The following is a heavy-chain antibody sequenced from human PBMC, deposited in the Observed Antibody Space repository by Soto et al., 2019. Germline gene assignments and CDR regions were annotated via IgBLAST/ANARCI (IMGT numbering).Heavy chain of an antibody. CDR1: GFTFSNSG. D-gene: IGHD3-16*01. CDR2: ISYDGSNK. J-gene: IGHJ4*02. Sequence: QVQLVESGGGVVQPGRSLRLSCAASGFTFSNSGIHWVRQAPGKGLEWVALISYDGSNKYYGDSVKGRFTISRDNSKNTLYLQMNSLRTEDTAVYYCARGPILGEFDYWGQGTRVTVSS. CDR3: ARGPILGEFDY. V-gene: IGHV3-30*03.